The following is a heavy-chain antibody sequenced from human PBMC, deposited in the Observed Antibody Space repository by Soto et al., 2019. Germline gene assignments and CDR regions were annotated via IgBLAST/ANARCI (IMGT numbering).Heavy chain of an antibody. V-gene: IGHV1-18*01. D-gene: IGHD2-15*01. CDR2: ISAYNGNT. Sequence: QVQLVQSGTEVKKPGASVKVSCKASGYTFTSYGISWVRQAPGQGLEWMGWISAYNGNTNYAQKFQGRVTMTTDTSTSTVYMDLRGLRSYDTAVYYCARVRRGDSPSLYRVISARAGGPIDYLGQGALVTVSS. CDR3: ARVRRGDSPSLYRVISARAGGPIDY. J-gene: IGHJ4*02. CDR1: GYTFTSYG.